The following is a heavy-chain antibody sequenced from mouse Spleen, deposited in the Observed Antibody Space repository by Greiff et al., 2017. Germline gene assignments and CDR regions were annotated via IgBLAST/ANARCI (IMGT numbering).Heavy chain of an antibody. CDR3: ARGTYDGFFAY. V-gene: IGHV1-81*01. D-gene: IGHD2-3*01. Sequence: QVQLQQSGAELARPGASVKLSCKASGYTFTSYGISWVKQRTGQGLEWIGEIYPRSGNTYYNEKFKGKATLTADKSSSTAYMELRSLTSEDSAVYFCARGTYDGFFAYWGQGTLVTVSA. J-gene: IGHJ3*01. CDR1: GYTFTSYG. CDR2: IYPRSGNT.